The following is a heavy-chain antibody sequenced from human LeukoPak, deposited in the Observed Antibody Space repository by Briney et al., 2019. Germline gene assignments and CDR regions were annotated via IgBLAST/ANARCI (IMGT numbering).Heavy chain of an antibody. Sequence: PPETLSLTCTVSGGSISGSYWSWIRQPPGKGLEWIAYMYNSGSTNYNPSLKSRVTISIDTSKNQFSLKLSSLTAADTAIYYCARGIVSYGDYGYWGQGILVTVSS. CDR3: ARGIVSYGDYGY. CDR1: GGSISGSY. J-gene: IGHJ4*02. CDR2: MYNSGST. D-gene: IGHD4-17*01. V-gene: IGHV4-59*01.